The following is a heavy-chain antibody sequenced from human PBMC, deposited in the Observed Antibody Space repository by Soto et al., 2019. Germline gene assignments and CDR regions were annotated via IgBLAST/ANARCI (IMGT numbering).Heavy chain of an antibody. CDR2: IYHSGNI. CDR1: GGSISSGGYS. D-gene: IGHD2-21*01. Sequence: PSETLSLTCAVSGGSISSGGYSWSWIRQPPGKGLEWIGYIYHSGNIYYNPSLKSRVTISVDRSKNQFSLKLSSVTAADTAVYYCASIPSSWGQGTLVTVSS. J-gene: IGHJ5*02. V-gene: IGHV4-30-2*01. CDR3: ASIPSS.